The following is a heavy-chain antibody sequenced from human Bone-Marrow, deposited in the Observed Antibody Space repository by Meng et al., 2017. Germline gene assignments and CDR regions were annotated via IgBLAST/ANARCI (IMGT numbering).Heavy chain of an antibody. CDR1: GGSISSSNYY. V-gene: IGHV4-39*01. Sequence: QLQLQESGPGLVKHSETLTLTCTVSGGSISSSNYYWGWIRQPPGKGLEWMGSIYYSGSTYYNPSLESRVTISVDTSKNKFSLKLSSVTAADTAVYYCARRPNWFDPWGQGTLVTVSS. CDR3: ARRPNWFDP. CDR2: IYYSGST. J-gene: IGHJ5*02.